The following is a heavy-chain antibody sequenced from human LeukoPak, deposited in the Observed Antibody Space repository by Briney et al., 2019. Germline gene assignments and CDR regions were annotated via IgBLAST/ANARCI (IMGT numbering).Heavy chain of an antibody. V-gene: IGHV1-46*01. Sequence: GASVKVSCKASGYTFTSYYMHWVRQAPGQGLEWMGIINPSGGSTSYAQKFQGRVTMTRDTSTSTVYMELGSLRSEDTAVYYCARDSFSSGWVKGVRGPSDYWGQGTLVTVSS. CDR1: GYTFTSYY. CDR3: ARDSFSSGWVKGVRGPSDY. D-gene: IGHD3-10*01. CDR2: INPSGGST. J-gene: IGHJ4*02.